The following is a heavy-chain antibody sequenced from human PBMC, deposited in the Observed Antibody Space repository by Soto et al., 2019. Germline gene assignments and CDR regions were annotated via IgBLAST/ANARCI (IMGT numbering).Heavy chain of an antibody. Sequence: SETLSLTCIVSGGSIRSGSYYWDWIRQSPETGLEWIASIKYSGDTWYNPSLMSRVTVSVDTSKNQFSLELRYVTASDTAVYFCARHRDDGHDMSAFDPWGQGILVTVSS. J-gene: IGHJ5*02. CDR1: GGSIRSGSYY. CDR2: IKYSGDT. D-gene: IGHD1-1*01. V-gene: IGHV4-39*01. CDR3: ARHRDDGHDMSAFDP.